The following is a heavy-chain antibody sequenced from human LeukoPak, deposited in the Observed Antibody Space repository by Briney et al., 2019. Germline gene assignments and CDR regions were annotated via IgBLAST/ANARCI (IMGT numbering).Heavy chain of an antibody. V-gene: IGHV3-21*01. D-gene: IGHD4-17*01. CDR1: GFTFSSYS. Sequence: KSGGSLRLSCAASGFTFSSYSMNWVRQAPGKGLEWVSSISSSSSYIYYADSVKGRFTISRDNAKNSLYLDMNSLRAEDTAVYYCARGHTAVTRHFDFWGQGTLVTVSS. CDR2: ISSSSSYI. J-gene: IGHJ4*02. CDR3: ARGHTAVTRHFDF.